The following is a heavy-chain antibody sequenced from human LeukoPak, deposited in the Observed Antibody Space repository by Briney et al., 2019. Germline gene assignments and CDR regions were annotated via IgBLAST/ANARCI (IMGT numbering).Heavy chain of an antibody. CDR1: GFTFSSYS. Sequence: PGGSLRLSCAASGFTFSSYSMNWVRQAPGKGLEWLSYISSISSTIYYADSLKGRFTISRDNAKNSLYLQMNSLRAEDTAVYYCARALADIAVVAIDYWGQGTLVTVSS. V-gene: IGHV3-48*01. CDR3: ARALADIAVVAIDY. J-gene: IGHJ4*02. D-gene: IGHD6-19*01. CDR2: ISSISSTI.